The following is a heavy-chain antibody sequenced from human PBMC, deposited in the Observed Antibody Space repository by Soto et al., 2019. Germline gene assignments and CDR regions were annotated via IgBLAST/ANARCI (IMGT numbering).Heavy chain of an antibody. V-gene: IGHV4-59*01. D-gene: IGHD5-12*01. CDR3: ARVDLGYDGPSYLDY. CDR2: ISYNGAT. CDR1: GDSIRSYY. Sequence: QVQLQESGPGLVKPSETLSLTCTVSGDSIRSYYWTWIRQPPGKGLEWIGYISYNGATNYNPSLVSRVTISVDTSKNQFSLKLRSVTAADTAIYYGARVDLGYDGPSYLDYWGQGTLVTVSS. J-gene: IGHJ4*02.